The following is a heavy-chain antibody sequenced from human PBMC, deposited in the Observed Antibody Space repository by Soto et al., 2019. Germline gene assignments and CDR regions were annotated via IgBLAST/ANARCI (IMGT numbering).Heavy chain of an antibody. Sequence: ASVKVSCKASGYTFTSYDINWVRQATGQGLEWMGWMNPNSGNTGYAQKFQGRVTMTRNTSISTAYMELSSLRSEDTAVYYCARGILTGYYTHYYYMDVWGKGTTVTVSS. CDR1: GYTFTSYD. CDR2: MNPNSGNT. CDR3: ARGILTGYYTHYYYMDV. V-gene: IGHV1-8*01. J-gene: IGHJ6*03. D-gene: IGHD3-9*01.